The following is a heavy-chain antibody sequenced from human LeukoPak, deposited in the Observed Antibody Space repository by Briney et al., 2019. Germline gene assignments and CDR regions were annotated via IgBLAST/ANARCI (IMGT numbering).Heavy chain of an antibody. D-gene: IGHD4-11*01. CDR2: ISAYNGNT. J-gene: IGHJ6*03. CDR3: ARTPYSNYAYYYYMDV. Sequence: ASEKVSCKASGYTFTSYGISWVRQAPGQGLEWMGWISAYNGNTNYAQKLQGRVTMTTDTSTSTAYMELRSLRSDDTAVYYCARTPYSNYAYYYYMDVWGKGTTVTVSS. CDR1: GYTFTSYG. V-gene: IGHV1-18*01.